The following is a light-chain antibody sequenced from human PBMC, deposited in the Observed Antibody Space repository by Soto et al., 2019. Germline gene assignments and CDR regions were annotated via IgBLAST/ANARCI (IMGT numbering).Light chain of an antibody. CDR1: QSVSGNY. CDR3: QQYGSSPPYT. J-gene: IGKJ2*01. V-gene: IGKV3-20*01. CDR2: GSA. Sequence: EIVLTQSPGILSLSPGERATLSCRASQSVSGNYLAWYQQKPGQSPRLLIYGSADRATGIPVRFSGSGSGTDFTLTSSSVEPEDFAVYYCQQYGSSPPYTFGQGTKVEIK.